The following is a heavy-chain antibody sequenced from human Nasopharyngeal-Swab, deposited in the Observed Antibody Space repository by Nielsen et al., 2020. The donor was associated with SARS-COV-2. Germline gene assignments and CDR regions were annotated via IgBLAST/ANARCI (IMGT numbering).Heavy chain of an antibody. CDR2: INAGNGNT. CDR3: EREEVQAAIGDGNNYYYMDV. V-gene: IGHV1-3*01. Sequence: WVRQAPGQRLEWMGWINAGNGNTKYSQKFQGRVTITRDTSASTAYMELSSLRSEDTAGEDWEREEVQAAIGDGNNYYYMDVWGKKTTVTVSS. J-gene: IGHJ6*03. D-gene: IGHD2-2*02.